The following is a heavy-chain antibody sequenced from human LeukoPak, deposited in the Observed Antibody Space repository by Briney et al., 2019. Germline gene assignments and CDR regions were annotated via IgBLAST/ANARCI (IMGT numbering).Heavy chain of an antibody. D-gene: IGHD5-18*01. CDR3: ARGGGYAAMVTPVFDY. J-gene: IGHJ4*02. CDR2: ISSNGGST. CDR1: GFTFSSYA. Sequence: GGSLRLSCAASGFTFSSYAMHWVRQAPGKGLEYVSAISSNGGSTYYANSVKGRFTISRDNSKNALYLQMGSLRTEDMAVYYCARGGGYAAMVTPVFDYWGQGTLVTVSS. V-gene: IGHV3-64*01.